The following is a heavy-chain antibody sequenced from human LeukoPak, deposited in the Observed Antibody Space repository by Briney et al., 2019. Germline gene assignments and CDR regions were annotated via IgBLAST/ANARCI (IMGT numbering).Heavy chain of an antibody. CDR1: GFTFSHFA. Sequence: AGSLRLSCAASGFTFSHFAMSWVRQAPGKGLHSISTISGSGNKTYYADSVKGRFTISRDNSKNTLYLQMTGLRAEDTAVYYCAKLKRVGIAPFDDWGQGTLVTVSS. V-gene: IGHV3-23*01. D-gene: IGHD3-10*01. CDR2: ISGSGNKT. CDR3: AKLKRVGIAPFDD. J-gene: IGHJ4*02.